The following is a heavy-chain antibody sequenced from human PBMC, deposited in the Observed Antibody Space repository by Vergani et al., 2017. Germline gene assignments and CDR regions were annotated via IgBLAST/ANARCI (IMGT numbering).Heavy chain of an antibody. CDR2: IDVKGNT. V-gene: IGHV4-61*02. CDR3: VRVLHTSYILGAFDM. Sequence: QVQLQESGPRLVKPSQTLSLTCTFSGASLDIQSQTWGWIRQPAGEGLEWIGLIDVKGNTNFSPSLESRVTMSVDTSKNRFSLNLSSVTTADTAVYYCVRVLHTSYILGAFDMWGQGIKVTVSS. CDR1: GASLDIQSQT. D-gene: IGHD2-21*01. J-gene: IGHJ3*02.